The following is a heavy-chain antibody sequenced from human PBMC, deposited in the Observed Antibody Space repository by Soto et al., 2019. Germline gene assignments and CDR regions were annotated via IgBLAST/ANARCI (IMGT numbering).Heavy chain of an antibody. Sequence: QVQLVQSGAEVKKPGSSVKVSCKASGGTFSSYAISWVRQAPGQGLEWMGGIIPIFGTANYAQKFQGRVTITADESTRTAYMELSSLRSEDTAVYYWASPNYYDSSGYYSSLYYWGKGTLVTVSS. CDR1: GGTFSSYA. D-gene: IGHD3-22*01. CDR2: IIPIFGTA. J-gene: IGHJ4*02. CDR3: ASPNYYDSSGYYSSLYY. V-gene: IGHV1-69*01.